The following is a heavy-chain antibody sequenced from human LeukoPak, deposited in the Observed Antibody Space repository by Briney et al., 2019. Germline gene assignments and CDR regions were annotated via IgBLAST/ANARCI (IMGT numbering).Heavy chain of an antibody. CDR2: IYTSGST. Sequence: KPSETLSLTCTVSGGSISSGSYYWSWIRQPAGKGLEWIGRIYTSGSTNYNPSLKSRVTISVDTSKNQFSLKLSSVTAADTAVYYCARAGGFTILRGAVNNWFDLWGQGTLVTVSS. CDR3: ARAGGFTILRGAVNNWFDL. J-gene: IGHJ5*02. D-gene: IGHD3-10*01. CDR1: GGSISSGSYY. V-gene: IGHV4-61*02.